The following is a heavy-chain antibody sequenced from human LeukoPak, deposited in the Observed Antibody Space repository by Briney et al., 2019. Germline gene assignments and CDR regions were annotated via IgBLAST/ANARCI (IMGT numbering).Heavy chain of an antibody. CDR2: ISTVSTYT. D-gene: IGHD6-25*01. J-gene: IGHJ6*03. Sequence: GGTLRLTCAPSGFTFSDYSMNWVRQAPGPGLGWVASISTVSTYTFYADSVRGRFTISRDNVRNSLYLQMSSLGAEDTAAYYCARYGSGFYVYNYMDVWGKGTTVTVSS. V-gene: IGHV3-21*01. CDR1: GFTFSDYS. CDR3: ARYGSGFYVYNYMDV.